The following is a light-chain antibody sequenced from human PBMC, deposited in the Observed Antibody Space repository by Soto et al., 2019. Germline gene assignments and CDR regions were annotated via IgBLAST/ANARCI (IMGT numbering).Light chain of an antibody. J-gene: IGKJ1*01. CDR2: GAS. CDR3: QQYGSSPGT. V-gene: IGKV3-20*01. Sequence: EIVLTQSPCTLSLSPGERATLSCRASQSVSSSYLAWYQQKPGQAPRPLIYGASSRAIGIPDRFSGSGSGTDFTLTISRLEPEDFAVYYCQQYGSSPGTFGQGNKV. CDR1: QSVSSSY.